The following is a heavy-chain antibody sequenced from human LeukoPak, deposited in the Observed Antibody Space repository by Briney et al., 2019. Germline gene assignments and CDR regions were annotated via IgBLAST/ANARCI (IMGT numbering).Heavy chain of an antibody. J-gene: IGHJ2*01. V-gene: IGHV1-24*01. Sequence: ASVKVSCTVSGYTLTELSMNWVRQAPGKGLEWMGGFDPDDGETTYAQKFQGRVTMTEDTSTDTAYMELSSLRSEDTAVYYCATGGVAAAGKLRYFDLWGRGTLVTVSS. CDR2: FDPDDGET. D-gene: IGHD6-13*01. CDR1: GYTLTELS. CDR3: ATGGVAAAGKLRYFDL.